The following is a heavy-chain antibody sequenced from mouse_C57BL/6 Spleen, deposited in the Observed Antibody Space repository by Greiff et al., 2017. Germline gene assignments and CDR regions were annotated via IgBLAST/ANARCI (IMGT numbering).Heavy chain of an antibody. CDR3: ARDTGLDY. D-gene: IGHD4-1*01. J-gene: IGHJ2*01. CDR1: GFTFSSYA. CDR2: ISDGGSYT. V-gene: IGHV5-4*01. Sequence: DVKLVESGGGLVKPGGSLKLSCAASGFTFSSYAMSWVRQTPEKRLEWVATISDGGSYTYYPDNVKSRFTISRDNAKNNLYLQMGHLKSEDTAMYYCARDTGLDYWGQGTTLTVSS.